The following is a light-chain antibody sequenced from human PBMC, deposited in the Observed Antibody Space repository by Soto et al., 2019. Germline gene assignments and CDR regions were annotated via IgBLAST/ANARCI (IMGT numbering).Light chain of an antibody. CDR1: ISDVGSYDL. CDR3: SSYTTTSNYV. CDR2: QVS. Sequence: QSVLTQPASVSGSPGQSITISCTGSISDVGSYDLVSWYQQHPGKAPKLMIYQVSRRPSGVSNRFFGSKSGNTASLAIPGLQPEDEADYYCSSYTTTSNYVFXTGTKVTVL. J-gene: IGLJ1*01. V-gene: IGLV2-14*02.